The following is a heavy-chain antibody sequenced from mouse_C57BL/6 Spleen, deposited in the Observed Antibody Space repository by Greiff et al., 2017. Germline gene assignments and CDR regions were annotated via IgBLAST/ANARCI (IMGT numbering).Heavy chain of an antibody. Sequence: EVQVVESGGGLVKPGGSLKLSCAASGFTFSSYTMSWVRQTPEKRLEWVATISGGGGNTYYPDSVKGRFTISRDNAKNTLYLQMSSLRSEDTALYYCARQDYDYDRPYFDVWGTGTTVTVSS. D-gene: IGHD2-4*01. V-gene: IGHV5-9*01. CDR1: GFTFSSYT. J-gene: IGHJ1*03. CDR3: ARQDYDYDRPYFDV. CDR2: ISGGGGNT.